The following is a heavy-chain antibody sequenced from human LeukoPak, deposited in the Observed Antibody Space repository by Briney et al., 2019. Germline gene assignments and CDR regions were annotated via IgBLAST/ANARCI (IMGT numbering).Heavy chain of an antibody. V-gene: IGHV1-18*01. CDR2: ISAYNGNT. CDR3: ARGDSSSWYPLNYYYYYYMDV. Sequence: ASVKVSCKASGYTFTSYGISWVRLAPGQGLEWIGWISAYNGNTNYAPKLQGRVTMTTDTSTSTAYMELRSLRSDDTAVYYCARGDSSSWYPLNYYYYYYMDVWGKGTTVTVSS. CDR1: GYTFTSYG. J-gene: IGHJ6*03. D-gene: IGHD6-13*01.